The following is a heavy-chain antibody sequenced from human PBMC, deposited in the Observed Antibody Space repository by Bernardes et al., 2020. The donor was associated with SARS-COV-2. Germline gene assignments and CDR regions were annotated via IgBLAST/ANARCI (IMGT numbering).Heavy chain of an antibody. J-gene: IGHJ4*02. CDR1: GFTFSSYT. CDR3: AKRRVEWELLHYFDS. CDR2: ITDSGDST. Sequence: GVSLRLSCEVSGFTFSSYTMNWVGQAPGKGLEWVSTITDSGDSTYYADAVKGRFTISRDNSKDRLYLQMHSLRAEDTAVYFCAKRRVEWELLHYFDSWGKGTLVTVSA. D-gene: IGHD1-26*01. V-gene: IGHV3-23*01.